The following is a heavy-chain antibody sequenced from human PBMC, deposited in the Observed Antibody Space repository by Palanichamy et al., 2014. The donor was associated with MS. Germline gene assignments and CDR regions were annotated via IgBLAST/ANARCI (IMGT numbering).Heavy chain of an antibody. J-gene: IGHJ6*02. D-gene: IGHD5/OR15-5a*01. Sequence: QVQLQQWGAGLLKPSATLSLTCAVQGGPFSGYFWSWIRQPPGKGLEWIGEINHSGSTDYNPSLKSRVSMSVDTSKNQFSLKLTSVTAADTAVYYCARMSTYYFYAMDVWGQGTTVTVSS. V-gene: IGHV4-34*01. CDR3: ARMSTYYFYAMDV. CDR2: INHSGST. CDR1: GGPFSGYF.